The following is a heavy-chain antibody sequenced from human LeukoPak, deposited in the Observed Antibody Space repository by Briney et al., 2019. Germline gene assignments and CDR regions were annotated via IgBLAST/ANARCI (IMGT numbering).Heavy chain of an antibody. D-gene: IGHD2/OR15-2a*01. V-gene: IGHV3-23*01. CDR3: AKHPDEYSYYGMDV. J-gene: IGHJ6*02. CDR1: GFTFSNYA. Sequence: PGGSLRLSCAASGFTFSNYAMSWVRQAPGKGLEWVLGASGSGASTYNADSMKGRFTISRDNSKNTLYLQMNSLRAEDMAVYFCAKHPDEYSYYGMDVWGQGTTVTVSS. CDR2: ASGSGAST.